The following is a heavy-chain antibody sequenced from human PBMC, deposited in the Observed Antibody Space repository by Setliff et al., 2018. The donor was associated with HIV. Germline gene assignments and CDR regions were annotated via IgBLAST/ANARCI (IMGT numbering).Heavy chain of an antibody. Sequence: PSETLSLTCTVSGGSISSSSYYWGWIRQPPGKGLEWIGSIYYSGSTYYNPSLKSRVTISVDTSKNQLSLKLSSVTAADTAVYYCAREVEGAPFSWDDYWGQGTLVTVSS. CDR3: AREVEGAPFSWDDY. D-gene: IGHD1-26*01. CDR2: IYYSGST. J-gene: IGHJ4*02. CDR1: GGSISSSSYY. V-gene: IGHV4-39*07.